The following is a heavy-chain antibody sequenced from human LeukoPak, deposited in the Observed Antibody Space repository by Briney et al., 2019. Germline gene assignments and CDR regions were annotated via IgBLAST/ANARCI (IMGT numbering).Heavy chain of an antibody. V-gene: IGHV3-30*03. Sequence: GGSLRLSCAASGFTFSSYGMHWVRQAPGKGLEWVAVISYDGSNKYYADSVKGRFTISRDNSKNTLYLQMNSLRAEDTAVYYCATDQTGYYYGSGAGNGMDVWGQGTTVTVSS. CDR3: ATDQTGYYYGSGAGNGMDV. CDR1: GFTFSSYG. D-gene: IGHD3-10*01. J-gene: IGHJ6*02. CDR2: ISYDGSNK.